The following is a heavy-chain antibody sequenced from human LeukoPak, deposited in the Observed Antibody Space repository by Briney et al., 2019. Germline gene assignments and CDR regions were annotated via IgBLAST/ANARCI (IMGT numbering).Heavy chain of an antibody. V-gene: IGHV3-21*01. D-gene: IGHD5-24*01. CDR3: ARGGGSRDGYNYVDV. Sequence: GGSLRLSCAASGFTFSNYNMNWVRQAPGKGLEWVSSISSSGSYIYYADSVKGRFTIPRDNAKNSLYLQMNSLRAEDTAVYYCARGGGSRDGYNYVDVWGKGTTVTVSS. CDR1: GFTFSNYN. J-gene: IGHJ6*03. CDR2: ISSSGSYI.